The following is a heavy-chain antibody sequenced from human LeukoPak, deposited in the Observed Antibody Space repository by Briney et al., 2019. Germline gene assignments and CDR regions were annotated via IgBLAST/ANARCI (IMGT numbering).Heavy chain of an antibody. D-gene: IGHD3-3*01. J-gene: IGHJ4*02. CDR1: VYTLTGYY. CDR3: ARDGASGYLADY. CDR2: INPNSGGT. Sequence: GASVKVSCKASVYTLTGYYMHWVRQAPGQGLEWMGWINPNSGGTNYAQKFQGRVTMTRDTSISTAYMELSRLGSDDTAVYYCARDGASGYLADYWGQGTLVTVSS. V-gene: IGHV1-2*02.